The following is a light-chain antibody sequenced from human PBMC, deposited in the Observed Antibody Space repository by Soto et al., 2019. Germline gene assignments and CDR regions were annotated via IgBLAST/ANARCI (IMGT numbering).Light chain of an antibody. J-gene: IGLJ2*01. CDR3: SSFAGNNNLV. V-gene: IGLV2-8*01. Sequence: QSVLTQPPSASGSPGQSVTMSCTGTSSDVGGYNYVSWYQQHPGKAPKLMISEVSKRPSGVPDRFSGSKSGNTASLTVSGLQAEDEADYYCSSFAGNNNLVFGGGTKRTVL. CDR2: EVS. CDR1: SSDVGGYNY.